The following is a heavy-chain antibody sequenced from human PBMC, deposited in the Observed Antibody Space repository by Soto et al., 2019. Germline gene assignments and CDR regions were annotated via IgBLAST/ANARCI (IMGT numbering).Heavy chain of an antibody. CDR1: GFTFGRHW. J-gene: IGHJ3*02. CDR2: VNPEATIT. CDR3: ARTKGAAYSAFGI. D-gene: IGHD1-26*01. V-gene: IGHV3-74*01. Sequence: EVQLVESGGGLVQPGGSLRLSCAASGFTFGRHWMHWIRQTPGEGLVSISRVNPEATITDYADSVRGRFTISRDNAKSTLYLEMHSLTDEDKGVYSCARTKGAAYSAFGIWGQGTKVTVSS.